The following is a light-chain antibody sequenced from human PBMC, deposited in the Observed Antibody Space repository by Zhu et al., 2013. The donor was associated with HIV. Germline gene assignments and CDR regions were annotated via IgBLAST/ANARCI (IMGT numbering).Light chain of an antibody. CDR2: ETS. Sequence: EILLTQSPGTLSLSPGQRATLSCRASQSGISTHLAWYQQKPGQAPRLLIDETSTRATGIPDRFSGSGSGADFTLTISRLEPEDFAVYYCQQYGSSSYTFGQGTKLEIK. CDR3: QQYGSSSYT. J-gene: IGKJ2*01. V-gene: IGKV3-20*01. CDR1: QSGISTH.